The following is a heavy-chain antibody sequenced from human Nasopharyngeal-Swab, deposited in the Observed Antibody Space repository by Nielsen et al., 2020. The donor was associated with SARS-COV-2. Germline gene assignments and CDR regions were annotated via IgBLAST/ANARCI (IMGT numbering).Heavy chain of an antibody. CDR3: ARDRLRLRDYITMVRGVVPYGMDV. CDR2: INPSGGST. J-gene: IGHJ6*02. Sequence: ASVKVSCKASGYAFTSYYMHWVRQAPGQGLEWMGIINPSGGSTSYAQKFQGRVTMTRDTSTSTVYMELSSLRSEDTAVYFCARDRLRLRDYITMVRGVVPYGMDVWGQGTTVTVSS. D-gene: IGHD3-10*01. CDR1: GYAFTSYY. V-gene: IGHV1-46*01.